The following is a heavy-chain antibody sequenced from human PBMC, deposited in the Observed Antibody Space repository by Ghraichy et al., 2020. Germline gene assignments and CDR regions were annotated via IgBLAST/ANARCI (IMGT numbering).Heavy chain of an antibody. V-gene: IGHV1-69*04. Sequence: SVKVSCKASGGTFSSYAISWVRQAPGQGLEWMGRIIPILGIANYAQKFQGRVTITADKSTSTAYMELSSLRSEDTAVYYCARDKGRWGMGLFPPTYWGQGTLVTVSS. D-gene: IGHD3-16*01. CDR1: GGTFSSYA. CDR2: IIPILGIA. J-gene: IGHJ4*02. CDR3: ARDKGRWGMGLFPPTY.